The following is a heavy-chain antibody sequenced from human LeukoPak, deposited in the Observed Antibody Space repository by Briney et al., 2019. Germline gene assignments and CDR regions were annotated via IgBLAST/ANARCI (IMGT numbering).Heavy chain of an antibody. CDR1: GYSFTTYW. J-gene: IGHJ4*02. CDR3: ARRGEGYYFDY. V-gene: IGHV5-51*01. Sequence: GESLKISCKGTGYSFTTYWIGWVRQMPGKGLDWIGIIYPGDSDIRYSPSFQGQVTISADKSISSAYLQWTSLKASDTAMYYCARRGEGYYFDYWGQGTLVTVSS. CDR2: IYPGDSDI. D-gene: IGHD2-21*01.